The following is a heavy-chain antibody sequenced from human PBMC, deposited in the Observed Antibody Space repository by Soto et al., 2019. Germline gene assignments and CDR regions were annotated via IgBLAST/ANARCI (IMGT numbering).Heavy chain of an antibody. CDR3: AKGSLPAATPPYLLYGMDV. J-gene: IGHJ6*02. V-gene: IGHV1-24*01. D-gene: IGHD2-2*01. Sequence: ASVKVSCKVSGYTLTELSMHWVRQAPGKGLEWMGGFDPEDGETIYAQKFQGRVTMTEDTSTDTAYMELSSLGSEDTAVYYCAKGSLPAATPPYLLYGMDVWGQGATVSVSS. CDR1: GYTLTELS. CDR2: FDPEDGET.